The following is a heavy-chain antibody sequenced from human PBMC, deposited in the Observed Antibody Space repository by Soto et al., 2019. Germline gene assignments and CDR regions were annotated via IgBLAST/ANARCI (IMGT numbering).Heavy chain of an antibody. D-gene: IGHD1-26*01. V-gene: IGHV1-24*01. CDR1: GYTLTELS. J-gene: IGHJ3*02. CDR2: FDPEEGET. CDR3: ARPGRDEYSGSYASAFDI. Sequence: ASVRVSCKVSGYTLTELSMHWVRQAPGKGLEWMGGFDPEEGETIYAQKFQGRVTMTRDTSTSTVYMELSSLRSEDTAVYYCARPGRDEYSGSYASAFDIWGQGTMVTVSS.